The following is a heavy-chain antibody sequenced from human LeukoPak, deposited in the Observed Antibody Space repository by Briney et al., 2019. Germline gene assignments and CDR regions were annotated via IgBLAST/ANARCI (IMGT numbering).Heavy chain of an antibody. CDR3: ARRFGIAVAGHYYYYYMDV. CDR1: GGSISSSSYY. Sequence: SETLSLTCTVSGGSISSSSYYWGWIRQPPGKGLEWIGSIYYSGSTYYNPSLKSRVTISVDTSKNQFSLKLSSVTAADTAVYYCARRFGIAVAGHYYYYYMDVWGKGTTVTVSS. J-gene: IGHJ6*03. V-gene: IGHV4-39*07. CDR2: IYYSGST. D-gene: IGHD6-19*01.